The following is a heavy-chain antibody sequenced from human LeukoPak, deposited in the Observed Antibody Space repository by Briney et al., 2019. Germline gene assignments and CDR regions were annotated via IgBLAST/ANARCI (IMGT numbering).Heavy chain of an antibody. Sequence: SETLSLTCTVSGGSISSSSYYWGWIRQPPGKGLEWIGSIYYSGSTYYNPSLKSRVTISVDTSKNQFSLKLSSVTAADTAVYYCARDPNIVVVPADTGYNWFDPWGQGTLVTVSS. CDR3: ARDPNIVVVPADTGYNWFDP. CDR2: IYYSGST. V-gene: IGHV4-39*07. CDR1: GGSISSSSYY. D-gene: IGHD2-2*01. J-gene: IGHJ5*02.